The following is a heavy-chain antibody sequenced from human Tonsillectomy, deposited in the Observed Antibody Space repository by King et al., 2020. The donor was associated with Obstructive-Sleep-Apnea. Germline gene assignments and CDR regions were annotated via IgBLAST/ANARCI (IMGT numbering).Heavy chain of an antibody. Sequence: VQLVESGGGVVKPGGSLRLSCAASGFTFSTYGIHWVRQAPGKGLEWVAFIRYDGSNKYYADSVKGRFTISRDNSKNTMYLQMSSLRPEDTAVYYCAKDRYYYDTSGPFVDYWGQGTLVTVSS. CDR1: GFTFSTYG. V-gene: IGHV3-30*02. CDR2: IRYDGSNK. J-gene: IGHJ4*02. CDR3: AKDRYYYDTSGPFVDY. D-gene: IGHD3-22*01.